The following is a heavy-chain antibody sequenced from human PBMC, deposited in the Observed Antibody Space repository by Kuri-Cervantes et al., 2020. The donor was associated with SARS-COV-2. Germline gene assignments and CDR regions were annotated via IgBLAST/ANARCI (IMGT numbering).Heavy chain of an antibody. V-gene: IGHV1-24*01. D-gene: IGHD1-26*01. CDR2: FDPEDGET. CDR3: ATDPSGSYYRFDY. Sequence: ASVKVSCKVSGYTLTELSMHWVRQAPGKGLEWMGGFDPEDGETIYAQKFQGRVTMTEDTSTDTAYMELSSLRSEDTAVYHCATDPSGSYYRFDYWGQGTLVTVSS. J-gene: IGHJ4*02. CDR1: GYTLTELS.